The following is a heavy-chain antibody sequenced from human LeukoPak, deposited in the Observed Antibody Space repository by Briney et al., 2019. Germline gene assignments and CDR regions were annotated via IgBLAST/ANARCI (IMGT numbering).Heavy chain of an antibody. V-gene: IGHV3-23*01. Sequence: PGRSLRLSCTASGFTFGDYAMSWVRQAPGKGLEWVSAISGSGSSTYYADSVKGRFTISRDNSKNTLHLQMNSLRAEDTAVYYCAKDAYYDFWSGYPPHYWGQGTLVTVSS. J-gene: IGHJ4*02. CDR1: GFTFGDYA. CDR3: AKDAYYDFWSGYPPHY. CDR2: ISGSGSST. D-gene: IGHD3-3*01.